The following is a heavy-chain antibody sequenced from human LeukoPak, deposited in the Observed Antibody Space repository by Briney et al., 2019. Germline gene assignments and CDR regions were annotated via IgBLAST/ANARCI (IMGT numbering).Heavy chain of an antibody. CDR3: AKKWEQGKADTGNYFDD. CDR1: GLTFSDYG. V-gene: IGHV3-30*02. D-gene: IGHD1-26*01. J-gene: IGHJ4*02. Sequence: GGSLRLSCAASGLTFSDYGMHWVRLAPGKGLEWVAFIRYDGSNRYYTDSVKGRFTISRDNSKNTLYLQMNSLTAEDTAVYYCAKKWEQGKADTGNYFDDWGQGTLVTVSP. CDR2: IRYDGSNR.